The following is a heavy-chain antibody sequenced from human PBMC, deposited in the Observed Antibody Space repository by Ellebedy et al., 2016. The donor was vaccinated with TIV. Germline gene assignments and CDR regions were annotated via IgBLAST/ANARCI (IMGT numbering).Heavy chain of an antibody. Sequence: AASVKVSCKASGGTFSSYAISWVRQAPGQGLEWMGRIIPILGIANYAQKFQGRVTITADKSTSTAYMELGSLRSDDTAVYYCVRDLGIYAVTGIFWDFWGQGTLVTVSS. D-gene: IGHD6-19*01. V-gene: IGHV1-69*04. J-gene: IGHJ4*02. CDR1: GGTFSSYA. CDR3: VRDLGIYAVTGIFWDF. CDR2: IIPILGIA.